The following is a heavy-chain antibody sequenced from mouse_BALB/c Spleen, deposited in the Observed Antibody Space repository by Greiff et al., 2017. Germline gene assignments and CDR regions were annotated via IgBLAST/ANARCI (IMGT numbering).Heavy chain of an antibody. CDR1: GYSITSGYS. D-gene: IGHD2-4*01. CDR3: ARSTMITTAFDY. J-gene: IGHJ2*01. Sequence: EVKLMESGPDLVKPSQSLSLTCTVTGYSITSGYSWHWIRQLPGNKLEWMGYIHYSGSTNYNPSLKSRISITRDTSKNQFFLQLNSVTTEDTATYYCARSTMITTAFDYWGQGTTLTVSS. CDR2: IHYSGST. V-gene: IGHV3-1*02.